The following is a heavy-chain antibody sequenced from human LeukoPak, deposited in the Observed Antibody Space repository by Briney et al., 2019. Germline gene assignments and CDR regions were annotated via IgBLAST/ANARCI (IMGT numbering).Heavy chain of an antibody. CDR3: AITGTTLGWYYFDY. J-gene: IGHJ4*02. D-gene: IGHD1-14*01. V-gene: IGHV4-30-2*03. CDR1: GGSISSGGYY. Sequence: PSETLSLTCTVSGGSISSGGYYWSWIRQPPGKGLEWIGYIYHSGSTYYNPSPKSRVTISVDTSKNQFSQKLSSVTAADTAVYYCAITGTTLGWYYFDYWGQGTLVTVSS. CDR2: IYHSGST.